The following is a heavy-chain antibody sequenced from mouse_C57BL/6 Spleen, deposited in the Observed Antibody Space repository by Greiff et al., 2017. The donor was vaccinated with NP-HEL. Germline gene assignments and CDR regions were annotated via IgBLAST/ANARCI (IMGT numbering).Heavy chain of an antibody. CDR3: ARSALDYAMDY. D-gene: IGHD6-1*01. CDR2: IYPGDGDT. Sequence: VQLQQSGAELVKPGASVKISCKASGYAFSSYWMNWVKQRPGKGLEWMGQIYPGDGDTNYNGKFKDKATLTADKSSSTAYMQLSSLTSEDSAVYFCARSALDYAMDYWGQRTSVTVSS. V-gene: IGHV1-80*01. J-gene: IGHJ4*01. CDR1: GYAFSSYW.